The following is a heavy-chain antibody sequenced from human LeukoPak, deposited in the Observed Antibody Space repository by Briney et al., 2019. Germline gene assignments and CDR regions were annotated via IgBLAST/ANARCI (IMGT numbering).Heavy chain of an antibody. J-gene: IGHJ5*02. V-gene: IGHV1-69*04. Sequence: ASVKVSCKASGGTFSSYAISWVRQAPGQGLEWMGRIIPILGIANYAQKFQGRVTITADKSTSTAYMELSSLRSEDTAVYYCASDTDGGYCSGGSCYHWGQGTLLTVSS. CDR1: GGTFSSYA. CDR2: IIPILGIA. D-gene: IGHD2-15*01. CDR3: ASDTDGGYCSGGSCYH.